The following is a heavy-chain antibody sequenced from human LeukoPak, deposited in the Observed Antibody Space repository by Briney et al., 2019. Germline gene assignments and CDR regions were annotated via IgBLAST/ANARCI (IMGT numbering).Heavy chain of an antibody. CDR1: DGSISNSSFY. V-gene: IGHV4-39*01. D-gene: IGHD2-21*02. CDR3: ARQLKRDRVVTAHDAFDI. J-gene: IGHJ3*02. Sequence: SETLSLTCTVSDGSISNSSFYWGWIRQPPGKGLEWIGNIYYSGNTYYNSSLKSRVTISVDTSKNQLSLKLSSVTAADTAVYYCARQLKRDRVVTAHDAFDIWGQGTMVTVSS. CDR2: IYYSGNT.